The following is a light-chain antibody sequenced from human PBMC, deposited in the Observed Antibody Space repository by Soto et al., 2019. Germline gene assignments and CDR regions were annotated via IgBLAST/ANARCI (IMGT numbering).Light chain of an antibody. CDR3: QQYNNWPPIT. CDR2: GAS. V-gene: IGKV3-20*01. CDR1: QSVRSNF. Sequence: PGERATLSCRASQSVRSNFLAWYQQKPGQAPRLLIYGASNRATGIPDRFSGSGSGTDFTPTITRLEPEDFAVYYCQQYNNWPPITFGQGTRREIK. J-gene: IGKJ5*01.